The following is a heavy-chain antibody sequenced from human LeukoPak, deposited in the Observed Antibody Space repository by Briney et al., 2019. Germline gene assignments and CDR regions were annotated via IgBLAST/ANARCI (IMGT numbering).Heavy chain of an antibody. CDR1: GGSISSSSYS. V-gene: IGHV4-39*01. J-gene: IGHJ4*02. Sequence: PSETLSLTCTVSGGSISSSSYSWGWIRQPPGKGLEWIGSIYYSGSTYYNPSLKSRVTISVDTSKNQFSLKLSSVTAADTAVYYCARHLSTVTKAAFDCWGQGTLVTVSS. CDR2: IYYSGST. D-gene: IGHD4-17*01. CDR3: ARHLSTVTKAAFDC.